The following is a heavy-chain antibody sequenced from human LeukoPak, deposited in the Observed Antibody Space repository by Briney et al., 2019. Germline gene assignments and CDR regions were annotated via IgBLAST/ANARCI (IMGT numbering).Heavy chain of an antibody. CDR1: GFTFSSYA. CDR2: ISYDGSNK. Sequence: GRSLRLSCAASGFTFSSYAMYWVRQAPGKGLEWVAVISYDGSNKYYADSVKGRFTISRDNSKNTLYLQMNSLRAEDTAVYYCARSGIAAAGTGSIFFYWGQGTLVTVSS. CDR3: ARSGIAAAGTGSIFFY. J-gene: IGHJ4*02. D-gene: IGHD6-13*01. V-gene: IGHV3-30*04.